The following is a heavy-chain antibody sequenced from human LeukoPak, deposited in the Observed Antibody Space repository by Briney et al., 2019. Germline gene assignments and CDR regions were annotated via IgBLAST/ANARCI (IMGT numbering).Heavy chain of an antibody. Sequence: GGSLRLSCAASGFTFSSYAMSWVRQAPGKGLEWVSVIYSGGSTYYADSVKGRFTISRDNSKNTLYLQINSLRAEDTAVYYCARTPAAYYYYYMDVWGKGTTVTVSS. V-gene: IGHV3-53*01. CDR1: GFTFSSYA. CDR3: ARTPAAYYYYYMDV. J-gene: IGHJ6*03. D-gene: IGHD2-2*01. CDR2: IYSGGST.